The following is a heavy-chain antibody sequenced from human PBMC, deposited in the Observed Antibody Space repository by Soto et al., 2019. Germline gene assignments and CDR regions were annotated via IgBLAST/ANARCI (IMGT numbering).Heavy chain of an antibody. J-gene: IGHJ4*02. D-gene: IGHD6-25*01. CDR3: VKKAARDGDESTRDY. CDR1: GFTVSNNY. Sequence: EVQLVESGGGLIQPGGSLRLSCAVSGFTVSNNYMSWVRQAPGKGLEGVSVIYSGGYTAYGDSVKGRFTISRDNSKNTLYLQMDTLTPTDTGLYYCVKKAARDGDESTRDYWGPGTLVIVSS. CDR2: IYSGGYT. V-gene: IGHV3-53*01.